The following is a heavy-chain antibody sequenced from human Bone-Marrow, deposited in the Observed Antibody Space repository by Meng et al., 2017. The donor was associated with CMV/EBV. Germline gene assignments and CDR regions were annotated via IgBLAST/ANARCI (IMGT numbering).Heavy chain of an antibody. CDR1: GFTFSSYW. J-gene: IGHJ3*02. Sequence: GESLKISCATSGFTFSSYWMSWVRQAPGKGLEWVANIKQDGSEKYYVDSVKGRFTISRDNAKNSLYLQMNSLRAEDTAVYYCAREQYYDFWSGYYGWGAFDIWGQGTMVTVS. CDR3: AREQYYDFWSGYYGWGAFDI. D-gene: IGHD3-3*01. CDR2: IKQDGSEK. V-gene: IGHV3-7*01.